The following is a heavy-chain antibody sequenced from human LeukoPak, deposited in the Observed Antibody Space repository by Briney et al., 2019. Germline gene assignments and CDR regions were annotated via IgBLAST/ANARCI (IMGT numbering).Heavy chain of an antibody. V-gene: IGHV1-18*01. Sequence: GASGKVSCKASGYTFTSYGISWVRQAPGQGLEWMGWISAYNGNTNYAQKLQGRVTMTTDTSTSTAYMELRSLRSDDTAVYYCARRGYYYDSSGYYSLDYWGQGTLVTVSS. D-gene: IGHD3-22*01. CDR1: GYTFTSYG. CDR2: ISAYNGNT. CDR3: ARRGYYYDSSGYYSLDY. J-gene: IGHJ4*02.